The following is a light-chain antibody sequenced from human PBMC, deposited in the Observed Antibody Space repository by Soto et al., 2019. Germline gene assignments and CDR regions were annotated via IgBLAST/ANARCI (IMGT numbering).Light chain of an antibody. J-gene: IGKJ5*01. CDR1: ESFSSNY. Sequence: EIVLTQSPGTLSLSPGERSTLSCRSSESFSSNYLAWYQQKPGQAPRLLIYGASSRATGIPDRFSGSGSGTDFTLTISRLEPEDFAVYYCQQYGSSPFTFGQGTRVEIK. CDR3: QQYGSSPFT. V-gene: IGKV3-20*01. CDR2: GAS.